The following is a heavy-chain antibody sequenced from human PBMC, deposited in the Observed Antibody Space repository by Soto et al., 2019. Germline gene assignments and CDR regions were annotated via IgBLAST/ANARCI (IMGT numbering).Heavy chain of an antibody. D-gene: IGHD2-8*02. CDR1: GFSLSTSGVG. CDR3: AHRRWGIGTGLFDP. J-gene: IGHJ5*02. Sequence: QITLKESGPTLVKPTQTLTLTCNFSGFSLSTSGVGVCWFRQPPGKALEWLALIYWDDDKHYRPSLKSRLTVTKDTSKNQVVLTMTIMDPVDTSTYACAHRRWGIGTGLFDPWGQGTLVTVSS. CDR2: IYWDDDK. V-gene: IGHV2-5*02.